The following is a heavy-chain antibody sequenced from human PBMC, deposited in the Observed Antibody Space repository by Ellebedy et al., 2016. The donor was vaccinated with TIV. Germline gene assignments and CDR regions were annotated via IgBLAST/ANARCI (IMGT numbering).Heavy chain of an antibody. Sequence: MPSETLSLTCAVYGGSFSGYYWSWIRQPPGKGLEWIGEINHSGSTNYNPSLKSRVTISVDTSKNQFSLKLSSVTAADTAVYYCARGPSTTVAFDYWGQGTLVTVSS. CDR2: INHSGST. CDR1: GGSFSGYY. D-gene: IGHD4-23*01. CDR3: ARGPSTTVAFDY. J-gene: IGHJ4*02. V-gene: IGHV4-34*01.